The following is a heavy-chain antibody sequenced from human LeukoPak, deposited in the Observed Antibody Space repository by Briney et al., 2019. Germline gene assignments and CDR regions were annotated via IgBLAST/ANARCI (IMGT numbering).Heavy chain of an antibody. V-gene: IGHV3-30*03. CDR1: GFTFSSYG. CDR2: LSFDGSNE. J-gene: IGHJ6*02. D-gene: IGHD3-16*02. Sequence: GGSLRLSCAASGFTFSSYGMHWVRQSPGRGLEWVSFLSFDGSNEFYADSLKGRFTVSRDNSKDTLYLQMDSLRAEDTALYYCAREEHDYVWGSYRYYYYYGIDVWGQGTTVTVSS. CDR3: AREEHDYVWGSYRYYYYYGIDV.